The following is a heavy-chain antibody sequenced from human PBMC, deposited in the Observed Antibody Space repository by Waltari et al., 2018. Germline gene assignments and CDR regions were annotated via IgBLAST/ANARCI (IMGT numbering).Heavy chain of an antibody. CDR2: SSGDGRRS. CDR3: ARDPRDGYNSPPDDY. J-gene: IGHJ4*02. D-gene: IGHD5-12*01. Sequence: EVQLVESGGGLVQPGGSLRLSCAASGFTFSSHWMHWVRQAPGKGLVWGLRSSGDGRRSTYADSVKGRFAISRDNAKNTLYLQMNSLRAEDTAVYYCARDPRDGYNSPPDDYWGQGTLVTVSS. CDR1: GFTFSSHW. V-gene: IGHV3-74*01.